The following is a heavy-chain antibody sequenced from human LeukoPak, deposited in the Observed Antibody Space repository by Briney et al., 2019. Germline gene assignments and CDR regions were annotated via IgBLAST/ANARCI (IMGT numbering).Heavy chain of an antibody. CDR2: IYYSGST. CDR1: GGSISSYY. V-gene: IGHV4-59*01. J-gene: IGHJ6*03. D-gene: IGHD1-26*01. Sequence: SETLSLTCTVSGGSISSYYWSWIRQPPGKGLEWIGYIYYSGSTNYNPSLKSRVTISVDTSKNQFSLKLSSVTAADTAVYYCARDGYSGSYWSDYYYYMDVWGKGTTVTVSS. CDR3: ARDGYSGSYWSDYYYYMDV.